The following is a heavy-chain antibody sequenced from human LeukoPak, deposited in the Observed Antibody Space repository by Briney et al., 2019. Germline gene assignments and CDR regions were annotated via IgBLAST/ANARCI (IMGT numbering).Heavy chain of an antibody. D-gene: IGHD3-22*01. Sequence: GGSLRLSCAASGFTFSSYWMHWVRQAPGKGLVWVSHIKTDGSSTNYAESVKGRFTISRDNAKNTVYLQMNSLRAEDTAVYYCARRGYYDSRGHDAFDIWGQGTTVTVSS. CDR2: IKTDGSST. V-gene: IGHV3-74*01. CDR3: ARRGYYDSRGHDAFDI. J-gene: IGHJ3*02. CDR1: GFTFSSYW.